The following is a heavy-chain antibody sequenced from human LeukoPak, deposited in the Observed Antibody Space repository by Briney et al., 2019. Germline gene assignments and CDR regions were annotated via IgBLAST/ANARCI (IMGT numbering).Heavy chain of an antibody. J-gene: IGHJ4*02. CDR2: IGGSGGST. D-gene: IGHD4-17*01. Sequence: GGSLRLSCAASGFTFSTYAVSWVRQAPGKGLEWVSVIGGSGGSTYYADSVKGRFTISRDNSKNTLYLQMNSLRAEDTAVYYCAKSSLVTTPLYYFDYWGQGTLVTVSS. V-gene: IGHV3-23*01. CDR3: AKSSLVTTPLYYFDY. CDR1: GFTFSTYA.